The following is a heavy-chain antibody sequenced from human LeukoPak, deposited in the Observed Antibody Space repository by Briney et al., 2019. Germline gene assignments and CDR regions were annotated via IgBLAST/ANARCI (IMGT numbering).Heavy chain of an antibody. CDR3: ASHLEIAAAGTATYFDY. D-gene: IGHD6-13*01. Sequence: GGSLRLSCAASGFTFSSYWMSWVRQAPGKGLEWVAVISYDGSNKYYADSVKGRFAISRDNSKNTLYLQMNSLRAEDTAVYYCASHLEIAAAGTATYFDYWGQGTLVTVSS. J-gene: IGHJ4*02. V-gene: IGHV3-30*09. CDR1: GFTFSSYW. CDR2: ISYDGSNK.